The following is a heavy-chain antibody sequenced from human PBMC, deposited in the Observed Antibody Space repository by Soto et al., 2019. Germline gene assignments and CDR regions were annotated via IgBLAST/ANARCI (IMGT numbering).Heavy chain of an antibody. CDR1: GLTLNMYA. CDR2: IGGSGANT. D-gene: IGHD1-1*01. V-gene: IGHV3-23*01. Sequence: GGSLRLSGAACGLTLNMYAMSWFPQAPGKGLEWGSGIGGSGANTYYADFVKGQFTISRDNSKNTLYLQMDILRAEDTAIYYCARTITCY. CDR3: ARTITCY. J-gene: IGHJ4*03.